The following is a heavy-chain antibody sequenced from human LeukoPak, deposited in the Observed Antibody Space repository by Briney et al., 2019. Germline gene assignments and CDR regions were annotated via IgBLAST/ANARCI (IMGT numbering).Heavy chain of an antibody. CDR1: GGSISSYY. CDR3: ARDFNYDSSGYLYNWFDP. CDR2: IYYSGST. D-gene: IGHD3-22*01. Sequence: SESLSLTCTVSGGSISSYYWSWIRQPPGKGLEWIGYIYYSGSTNYNPSLKSRVTISVDTTKNQFSLKLSSVTAADTAVYYCARDFNYDSSGYLYNWFDPWGQGTLVTVSS. V-gene: IGHV4-59*01. J-gene: IGHJ5*02.